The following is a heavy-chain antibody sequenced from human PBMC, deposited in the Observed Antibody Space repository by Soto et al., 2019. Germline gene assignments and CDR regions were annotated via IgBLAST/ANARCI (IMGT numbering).Heavy chain of an antibody. D-gene: IGHD6-19*01. CDR1: GFTFSSHE. V-gene: IGHV3-48*03. CDR3: AKDYIAVAGYDAFDI. Sequence: GGSLRLSCAASGFTFSSHEMNWVRQAPGKGLEWVSYISTSGSKIYYADSVKGRFTISRDNSKNSLYLQMNSLRTEDTALYYCAKDYIAVAGYDAFDIWGQGTMVTVSS. CDR2: ISTSGSKI. J-gene: IGHJ3*02.